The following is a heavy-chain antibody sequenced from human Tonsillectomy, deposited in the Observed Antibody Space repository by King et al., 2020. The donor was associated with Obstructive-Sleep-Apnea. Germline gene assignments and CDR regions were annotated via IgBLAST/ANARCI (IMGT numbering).Heavy chain of an antibody. CDR2: IFSNDEK. V-gene: IGHV2-26*01. CDR3: ARIGASYGDYGNYYYGMDV. D-gene: IGHD4-17*01. CDR1: GFSLSNARMG. Sequence: TLKESGPVLVKPTETLTLTCTVSGFSLSNARMGVSWIRQPPGKALEWLAHIFSNDEKSYSTSLKSRLTISKDTSKSQVVLTMTNMDPVDTATYYCARIGASYGDYGNYYYGMDVWGQGTTVTVSS. J-gene: IGHJ6*02.